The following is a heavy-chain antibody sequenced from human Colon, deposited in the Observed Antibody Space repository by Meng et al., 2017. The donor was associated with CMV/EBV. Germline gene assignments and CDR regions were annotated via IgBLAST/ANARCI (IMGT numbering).Heavy chain of an antibody. CDR2: ISGSGGST. V-gene: IGHV3-23*01. CDR1: GFTFNTYA. CDR3: AKGDIVVVPVY. J-gene: IGHJ4*02. Sequence: GESLKISCAASGFTFNTYAMSWVRQAPGKGLEWVSAISGSGGSTYYADSVKGRFTISRDNSKNTLYLQMNSLRAEDTAVYYCAKGDIVVVPVYWGQGTLVTVSS. D-gene: IGHD2-2*01.